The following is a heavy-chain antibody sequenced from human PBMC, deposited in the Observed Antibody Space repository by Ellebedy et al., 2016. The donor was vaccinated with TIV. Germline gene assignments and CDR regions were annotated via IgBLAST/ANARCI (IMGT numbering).Heavy chain of an antibody. V-gene: IGHV3-30*18. J-gene: IGHJ3*02. Sequence: GESLKISCVASRIAFDLYGMHWVRQAPGRGLEWVAVISFDGGNQYYADSVQGRFTISRDNSKNTLFLQMTSLRPEDTAVYFCAKDRSEEVQWLDDPFDIWGRGTMVTVSS. CDR3: AKDRSEEVQWLDDPFDI. CDR2: ISFDGGNQ. CDR1: RIAFDLYG. D-gene: IGHD6-19*01.